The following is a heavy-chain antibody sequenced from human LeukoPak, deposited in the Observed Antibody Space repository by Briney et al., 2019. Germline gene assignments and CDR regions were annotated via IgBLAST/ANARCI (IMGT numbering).Heavy chain of an antibody. CDR3: ASFRGGVTTSTPYGMDV. J-gene: IGHJ6*02. D-gene: IGHD4-17*01. CDR2: INHSGST. V-gene: IGHV4-34*01. CDR1: GGSFGGYY. Sequence: SETLSLTCAVYGGSFGGYYWSWIRQPPGKGLEWIGEINHSGSTNYNPSLKSRVTISVDTSKNQFSLKLSSVTAADTAVYYCASFRGGVTTSTPYGMDVWGQGTTVTVSS.